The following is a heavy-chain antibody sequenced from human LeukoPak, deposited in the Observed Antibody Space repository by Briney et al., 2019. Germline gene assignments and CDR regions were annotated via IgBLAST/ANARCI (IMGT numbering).Heavy chain of an antibody. CDR2: ISYDGSNK. Sequence: PGGSLRLSCAASGFTFSSYGMHWVRQAPGKGLEWVAVISYDGSNKYYADSVKGRFTISRDNSKNTPYLQMNSLRAEDTAVYYCAKDLDSSGPYFDYWGQGTLVTVSS. D-gene: IGHD6-19*01. CDR1: GFTFSSYG. CDR3: AKDLDSSGPYFDY. V-gene: IGHV3-30*18. J-gene: IGHJ4*02.